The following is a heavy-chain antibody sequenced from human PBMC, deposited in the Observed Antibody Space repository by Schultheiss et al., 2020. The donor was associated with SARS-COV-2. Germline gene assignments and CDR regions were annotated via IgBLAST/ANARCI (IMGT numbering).Heavy chain of an antibody. CDR1: GGSISSGDYY. J-gene: IGHJ4*02. Sequence: SETLSLTCTVSGGSISSGDYYWNWIRQPPGKGLEWIGYIHYSGRTYYNPSLESRVTISVETSKNQFSLKLTSATAADTAVYYCGRESDYPSYFDYWGQGTLVTVSS. D-gene: IGHD3-10*01. V-gene: IGHV4-30-4*01. CDR2: IHYSGRT. CDR3: GRESDYPSYFDY.